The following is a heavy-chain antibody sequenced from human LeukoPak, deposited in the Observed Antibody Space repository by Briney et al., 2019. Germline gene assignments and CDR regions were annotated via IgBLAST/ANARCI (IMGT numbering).Heavy chain of an antibody. CDR1: GFTFSNAW. CDR3: AKDSSGWYDVGAFDI. J-gene: IGHJ3*02. Sequence: PGGSLRLSCAASGFTFSNAWMSWVRRAPGKGLEWVSAISGGGGSTHYADSVKGRFTISRDNSKNTLYLQLNSLRAEDTAVYYCAKDSSGWYDVGAFDIWGQGTMVTVSS. CDR2: ISGGGGST. D-gene: IGHD6-19*01. V-gene: IGHV3-23*01.